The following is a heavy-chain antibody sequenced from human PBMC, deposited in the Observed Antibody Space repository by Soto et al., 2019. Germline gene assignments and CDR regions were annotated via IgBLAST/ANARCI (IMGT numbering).Heavy chain of an antibody. V-gene: IGHV3-33*01. CDR2: IWYDGSNK. D-gene: IGHD6-13*01. Sequence: SGGGVVQPGRSLRLSCAASGFTFSSYGMHWVRQAPGKGLEWVAVIWYDGSNKYYADSVKGRFTISRDNSKNTLYLQMNSLRAEDTAVYYCARAEGSSWAFRYYYMDVWGKGTTVTVSS. J-gene: IGHJ6*03. CDR1: GFTFSSYG. CDR3: ARAEGSSWAFRYYYMDV.